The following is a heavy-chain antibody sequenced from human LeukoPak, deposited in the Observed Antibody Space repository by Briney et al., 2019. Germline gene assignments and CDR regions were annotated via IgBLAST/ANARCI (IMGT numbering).Heavy chain of an antibody. CDR2: IYTSGST. V-gene: IGHV4-4*07. CDR1: GGSISSYY. D-gene: IGHD1-1*01. J-gene: IGHJ6*03. CDR3: ARVGKSYYYYMDV. Sequence: KPWEALSLTCTVSGGSISSYYWSWIRQPAGKGLEWIGRIYTSGSTNLNPSLTSRVSMSVYTSKNQFSLKLSSVTAADTAVYYCARVGKSYYYYMDVWGKGTTVTASS.